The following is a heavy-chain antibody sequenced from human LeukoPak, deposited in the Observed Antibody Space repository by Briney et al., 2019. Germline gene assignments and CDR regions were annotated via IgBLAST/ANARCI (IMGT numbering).Heavy chain of an antibody. Sequence: SETLSLTCTVSGYSISSGYYWGWIRQPPGKGLEWIGSIYHSGSTNYNPSLKSRVTISVDKSKNQFSLKLSSVTAADTAVYYCARGGSGWNYYYYYMDVWGKGTTVTISS. CDR1: GYSISSGYY. CDR3: ARGGSGWNYYYYYMDV. J-gene: IGHJ6*03. V-gene: IGHV4-38-2*02. D-gene: IGHD6-19*01. CDR2: IYHSGST.